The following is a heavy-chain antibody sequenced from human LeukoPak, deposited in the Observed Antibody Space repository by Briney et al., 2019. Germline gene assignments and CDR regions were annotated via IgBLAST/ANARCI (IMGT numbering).Heavy chain of an antibody. D-gene: IGHD3-22*01. Sequence: PSETLSLTCTVSGGSISSYHWSWIRQPPGKGLEWIGYIYYSGSTNYNPSLKSRVTISVDTSKNQFSLKLSSVTAADTAVYYCARAAYDSSGYYIDYWGQGTLVTVSS. CDR2: IYYSGST. J-gene: IGHJ4*02. V-gene: IGHV4-59*01. CDR1: GGSISSYH. CDR3: ARAAYDSSGYYIDY.